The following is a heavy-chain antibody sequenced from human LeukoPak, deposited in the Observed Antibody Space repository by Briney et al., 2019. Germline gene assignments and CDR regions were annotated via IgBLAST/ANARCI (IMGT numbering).Heavy chain of an antibody. CDR2: INPNNGGT. Sequence: ASVKVSYKASGYTFTDYYTHWVRQAPGHGLEWMGWINPNNGGTNYAQKFQGRVTMTRDTSISTGYMELSRLRSDDTAVYYCARVRGGYNYLFDYWGQGTLVTVSS. CDR3: ARVRGGYNYLFDY. CDR1: GYTFTDYY. D-gene: IGHD5-24*01. V-gene: IGHV1-2*02. J-gene: IGHJ4*02.